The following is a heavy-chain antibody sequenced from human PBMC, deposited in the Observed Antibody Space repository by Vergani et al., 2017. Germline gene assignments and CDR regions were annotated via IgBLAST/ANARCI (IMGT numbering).Heavy chain of an antibody. Sequence: EVQLLESGGGLVQPGGSLRLSCAASGFTFSSYAMSWVRQAPGKGLEWVSAISGQNFRTHYADSVKGRFTISRDDSKNTVYLQINSLRAEDTAFYYCAGPQGTSAYYYGGFDYWGQGILVTVSS. CDR1: GFTFSSYA. CDR3: AGPQGTSAYYYGGFDY. V-gene: IGHV3-23*01. CDR2: ISGQNFRT. D-gene: IGHD3-22*01. J-gene: IGHJ4*02.